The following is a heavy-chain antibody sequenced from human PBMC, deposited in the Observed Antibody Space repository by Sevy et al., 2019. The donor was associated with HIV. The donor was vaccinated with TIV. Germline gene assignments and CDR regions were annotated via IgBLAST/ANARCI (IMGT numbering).Heavy chain of an antibody. V-gene: IGHV3-53*01. D-gene: IGHD3-3*01. CDR2: IYIGGST. CDR1: GLTVSSNF. Sequence: GGSLRLSCAASGLTVSSNFMSWVRQAPGKGLEWVSVIYIGGSTYYADSVKGRFTISRDDSKNTLYLQVNSLRAEDTAVYYCARGKHISDYYGSFDYWGQGTLVTVSS. J-gene: IGHJ4*02. CDR3: ARGKHISDYYGSFDY.